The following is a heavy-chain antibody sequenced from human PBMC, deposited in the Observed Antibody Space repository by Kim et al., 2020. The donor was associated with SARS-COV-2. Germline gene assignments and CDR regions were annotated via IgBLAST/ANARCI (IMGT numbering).Heavy chain of an antibody. D-gene: IGHD6-13*01. CDR3: ASFGKTAAGIYDY. CDR2: IYHSGST. Sequence: SETLSLTCAVSGGSISSSNWWSWVRQPPGKGLEWIGEIYHSGSTNYNPSLKSRVTISVDKSKNQFSLKLSSVTAADTAVYYCASFGKTAAGIYDYWGQGTLVTVSS. V-gene: IGHV4-4*02. CDR1: GGSISSSNW. J-gene: IGHJ4*02.